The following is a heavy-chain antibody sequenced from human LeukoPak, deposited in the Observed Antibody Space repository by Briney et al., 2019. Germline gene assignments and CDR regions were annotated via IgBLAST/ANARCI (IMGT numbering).Heavy chain of an antibody. D-gene: IGHD4-11*01. CDR1: GGSISSYY. J-gene: IGHJ6*03. Sequence: PSETLSLTCTVSGGSISSYYWSWIRQPPGKGLEWIGYIYYSGSTNYNPSLKSRVTIPVDTSKNRFSLKLSSVTAADTAVYYCARGAYSNYGGDYYYYYMDVWGKGTTVTVSS. CDR3: ARGAYSNYGGDYYYYYMDV. V-gene: IGHV4-59*01. CDR2: IYYSGST.